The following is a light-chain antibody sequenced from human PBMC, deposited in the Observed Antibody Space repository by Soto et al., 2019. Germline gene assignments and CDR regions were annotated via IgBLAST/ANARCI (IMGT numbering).Light chain of an antibody. CDR3: SSYTSTTTRV. J-gene: IGLJ1*01. CDR1: SSDVGGYNY. Sequence: QSVLTQPASVSGSPGQSITISCTGTSSDVGGYNYVSWYQQHPGKGPKLMIYEVSNRPSGVSNRFSGSKSGNTATLTISGLQAEDEADYYCSSYTSTTTRVFGTGTKVTAL. V-gene: IGLV2-14*03. CDR2: EVS.